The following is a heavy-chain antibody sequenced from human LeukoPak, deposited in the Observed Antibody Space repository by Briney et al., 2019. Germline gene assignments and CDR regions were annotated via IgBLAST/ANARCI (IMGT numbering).Heavy chain of an antibody. V-gene: IGHV3-7*01. CDR3: ARHLSGITGYTYGRGIDY. Sequence: GGSLRLSCAASGFTFSSYAMHWVRQAPGKGLEWVANIKQDGSEKYYVDSVKGRFTISRDNAKKSLYLQMNSLRAEDTAVYYCARHLSGITGYTYGRGIDYWGQGTLVTVSS. J-gene: IGHJ4*02. CDR2: IKQDGSEK. CDR1: GFTFSSYA. D-gene: IGHD5-18*01.